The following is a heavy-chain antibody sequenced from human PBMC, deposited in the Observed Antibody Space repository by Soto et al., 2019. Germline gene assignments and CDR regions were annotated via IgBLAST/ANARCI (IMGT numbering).Heavy chain of an antibody. CDR3: ARPYDSSGYSHDAFES. Sequence: SETLSLTCAVSVGSVSSGSYYWSWIRQPPGKGLEWIGYIYYSGSTNYNPSLKSRVTISVDTSKNQFSLKLSSVTAADTAVYYCARPYDSSGYSHDAFESWGQGKMVTV. J-gene: IGHJ3*02. CDR2: IYYSGST. CDR1: VGSVSSGSYY. D-gene: IGHD3-22*01. V-gene: IGHV4-61*01.